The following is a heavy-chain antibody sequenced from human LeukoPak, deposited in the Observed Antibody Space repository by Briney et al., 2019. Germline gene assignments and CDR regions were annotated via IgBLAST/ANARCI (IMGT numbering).Heavy chain of an antibody. CDR2: IYSGGST. J-gene: IGHJ4*02. V-gene: IGHV3-66*01. D-gene: IGHD1-1*01. CDR1: GFTVSSNY. CDR3: VLPYNDHDY. Sequence: PGGSLRLSCAASGFTVSSNYISWFRQAPGKGLEWVSVIYSGGSTYYADSVKGRFTISRDNSKNTLYLQMNSLRAEDTAVYYCVLPYNDHDYWGQGTLVTVSS.